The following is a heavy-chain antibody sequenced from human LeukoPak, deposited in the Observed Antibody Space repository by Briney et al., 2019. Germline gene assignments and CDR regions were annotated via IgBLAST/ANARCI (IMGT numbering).Heavy chain of an antibody. CDR2: IIPIFGIA. V-gene: IGHV1-69*04. CDR1: GGTFSSYA. Sequence: SVKVSCKASGGTFSSYATSWVRQAPGQGLEWMGRIIPIFGIANYAQKFQGRVTITADKSTSTAYMELSSLRSEDTAVYYCARDTGMATIKHFDYWGQGTLVTVSS. CDR3: ARDTGMATIKHFDY. D-gene: IGHD5-24*01. J-gene: IGHJ4*02.